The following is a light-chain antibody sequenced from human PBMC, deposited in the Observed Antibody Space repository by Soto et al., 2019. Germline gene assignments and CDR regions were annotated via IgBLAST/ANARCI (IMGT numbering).Light chain of an antibody. Sequence: EIVLTQSPGTLSLSPGERATLSCRASQSVYKNFLAWYQQKPGQAPRLLINGASNRATGIPDRFSGSGSGTDFSLTIARLEPEDFAVYFCQQYGSSPQTFGGGTKVAIK. CDR3: QQYGSSPQT. V-gene: IGKV3-20*01. CDR1: QSVYKNF. CDR2: GAS. J-gene: IGKJ4*01.